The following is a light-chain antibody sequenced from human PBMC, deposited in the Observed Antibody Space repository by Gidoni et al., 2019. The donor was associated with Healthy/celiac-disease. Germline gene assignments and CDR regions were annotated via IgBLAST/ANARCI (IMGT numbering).Light chain of an antibody. J-gene: IGKJ1*01. CDR3: QQRSNWSWT. CDR1: QSFSSY. V-gene: IGKV3-11*01. CDR2: DAS. Sequence: EIALTQSPATLSLSPGERATRSCRASQSFSSYLAWYQQKPGQAHRLLIYDASNRATGIPARFSGSESGTDFTLTISSREPEDFAVYYCQQRSNWSWTFGQGTKVEIK.